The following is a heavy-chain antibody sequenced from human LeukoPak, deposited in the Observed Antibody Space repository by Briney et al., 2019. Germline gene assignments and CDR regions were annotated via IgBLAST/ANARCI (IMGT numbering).Heavy chain of an antibody. D-gene: IGHD4-17*01. CDR3: ARRHDYGDYDAGDYFDY. V-gene: IGHV4-38-2*02. Sequence: KTSETLSLTCTVSGYSISSGYYWGWIRQPPGKGLEWIGSIYHSGSTYYNPSLKSRVIISVDTSKNQFSLKLSSVTAADTAVYYCARRHDYGDYDAGDYFDYWGQGTLVTVSS. CDR1: GYSISSGYY. J-gene: IGHJ4*02. CDR2: IYHSGST.